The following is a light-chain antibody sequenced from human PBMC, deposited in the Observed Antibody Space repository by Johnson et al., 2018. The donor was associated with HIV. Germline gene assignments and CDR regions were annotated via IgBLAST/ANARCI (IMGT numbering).Light chain of an antibody. Sequence: QSILTQPPSVSAAPGQKVTISCSGSSSNIGNNYVSWYQQLPGTAPKLLIYENNKRPSGIPDRFSGSKSGTSATLGITGLQTGDEADYYCGTWDSRRGGFGTGTKVTLL. V-gene: IGLV1-51*02. J-gene: IGLJ1*01. CDR3: GTWDSRRGG. CDR2: ENN. CDR1: SSNIGNNY.